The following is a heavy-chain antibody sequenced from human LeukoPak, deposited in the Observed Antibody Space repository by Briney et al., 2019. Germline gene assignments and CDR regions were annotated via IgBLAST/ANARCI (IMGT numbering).Heavy chain of an antibody. CDR3: AKDFWSGYSYQIDY. CDR2: ISGSGDST. Sequence: GGSLRLSCAASGFTFSSYAMSWVRQAPGKGLEWVSAISGSGDSTYYGDSVKGRFTISRDNSKNTLYLQMNRLRAEDTAVYYCAKDFWSGYSYQIDYWGQGTLVTVSS. J-gene: IGHJ4*02. CDR1: GFTFSSYA. D-gene: IGHD3-3*01. V-gene: IGHV3-23*01.